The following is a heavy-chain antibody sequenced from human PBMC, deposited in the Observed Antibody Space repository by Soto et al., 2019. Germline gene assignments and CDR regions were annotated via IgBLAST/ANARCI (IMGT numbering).Heavy chain of an antibody. Sequence: QVQLVQSGAEVKKPGASVKVSRKASGYTFTSYGISWVRQAPGQGLEWMGWISAYNGNTNYAQKLQGRVTMTTDTSTSTAYMELRSLRSDDTAVYYCARLTPNYYGSGSLYYYYGMDVWGQGTTVTVSS. J-gene: IGHJ6*02. D-gene: IGHD3-10*01. CDR2: ISAYNGNT. CDR1: GYTFTSYG. CDR3: ARLTPNYYGSGSLYYYYGMDV. V-gene: IGHV1-18*01.